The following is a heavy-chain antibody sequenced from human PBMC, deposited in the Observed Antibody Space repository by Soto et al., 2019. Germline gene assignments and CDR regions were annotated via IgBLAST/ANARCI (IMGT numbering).Heavy chain of an antibody. CDR1: GFTFSSHG. V-gene: IGHV3-30*18. D-gene: IGHD2-21*02. J-gene: IGHJ4*02. CDR3: AKARGDIVVETAIRAPLSY. CDR2: ILYDGSIK. Sequence: GGSLRLSCAASGFTFSSHGMNWVRQAPGKGLEWVAVILYDGSIKYYAHSVNGQFTITKDNSKNTLYLQMNRLRAKDTAVYYYAKARGDIVVETAIRAPLSYWGQETLVTVSS.